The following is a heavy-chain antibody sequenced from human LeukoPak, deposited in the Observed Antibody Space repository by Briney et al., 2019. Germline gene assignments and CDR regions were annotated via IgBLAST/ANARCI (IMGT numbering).Heavy chain of an antibody. CDR2: ISAYNGNT. D-gene: IGHD6-13*01. CDR3: ARAYSSSWYGDNWFDP. Sequence: ASVKLSCKASGGTFSSYAIGWVRQAPGQGLEWMGWISAYNGNTNYAQKLQGRVTMTTDTSTSTAYMELRSLRSDDTAVYYCARAYSSSWYGDNWFDPWGQGTLVTVSS. J-gene: IGHJ5*02. V-gene: IGHV1-18*01. CDR1: GGTFSSYA.